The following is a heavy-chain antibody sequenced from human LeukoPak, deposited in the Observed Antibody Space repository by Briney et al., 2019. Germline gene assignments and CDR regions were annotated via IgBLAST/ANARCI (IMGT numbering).Heavy chain of an antibody. CDR3: AKDRGANPNYYDSSGYCFDY. J-gene: IGHJ4*02. Sequence: PGGSLRLSCAASGFTLSSYGMHWVRQAPGKGLEWVAFIRYDGSNKYYADSVKGRFTISRDNSKNTLYLQMNSLRAEDTAVYYCAKDRGANPNYYDSSGYCFDYWGQGTLVTVSS. D-gene: IGHD3-22*01. V-gene: IGHV3-30*02. CDR1: GFTLSSYG. CDR2: IRYDGSNK.